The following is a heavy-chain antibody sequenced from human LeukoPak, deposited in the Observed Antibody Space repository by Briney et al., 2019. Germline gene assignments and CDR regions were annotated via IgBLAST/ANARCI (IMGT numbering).Heavy chain of an antibody. V-gene: IGHV3-48*03. D-gene: IGHD3-10*01. CDR2: ISSSGSTI. Sequence: GGSLRLSCAASGFTFSSYEMNWVRQAPGKGLEWVSYISSSGSTIYYADSVKGRFTISRDNAKNSLYLQMNSLRAEDTAVYYCARGTQGGLLWFGELLGTAYYYMDVWGKGTTVTVSS. CDR1: GFTFSSYE. CDR3: ARGTQGGLLWFGELLGTAYYYMDV. J-gene: IGHJ6*03.